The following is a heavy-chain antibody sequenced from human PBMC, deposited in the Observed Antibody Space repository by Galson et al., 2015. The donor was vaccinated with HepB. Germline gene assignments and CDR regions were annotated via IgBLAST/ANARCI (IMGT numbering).Heavy chain of an antibody. CDR1: GYTFTSYG. CDR2: ISAYNGNT. J-gene: IGHJ4*02. D-gene: IGHD6-19*01. CDR3: ARFLSSGWWKSDY. Sequence: SVKVSCKASGYTFTSYGISWVRQAPGQGLEGMGWISAYNGNTNYAQKLQGRVTMTTDTSTSTAYMELRSLRPDDTAVYYCARFLSSGWWKSDYWGQGTLVTVSS. V-gene: IGHV1-18*04.